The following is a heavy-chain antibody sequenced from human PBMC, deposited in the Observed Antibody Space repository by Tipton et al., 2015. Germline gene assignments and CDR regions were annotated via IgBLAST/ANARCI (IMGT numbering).Heavy chain of an antibody. V-gene: IGHV3-15*07. CDR2: IKSKIDGGTT. J-gene: IGHJ6*02. Sequence: GSLRLSCAASGFTFSNAWMNWVRQTPGKGLEWVGRIKSKIDGGTTDYAAPVKGRFNISRDDSKNTLYLEMNSLKTEDTAVYYCTTDPVVIVPGFSGWGMDVWGQGTTVTVSS. D-gene: IGHD2-2*01. CDR3: TTDPVVIVPGFSGWGMDV. CDR1: GFTFSNAW.